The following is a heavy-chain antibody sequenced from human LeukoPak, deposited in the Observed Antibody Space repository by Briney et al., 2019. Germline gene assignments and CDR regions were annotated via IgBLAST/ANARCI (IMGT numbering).Heavy chain of an antibody. J-gene: IGHJ6*02. CDR2: IYYSGST. CDR1: GGSISSSSYY. V-gene: IGHV4-61*05. D-gene: IGHD2-8*01. Sequence: PSETLSLTCIVSGGSISSSSYYWRWIRQPAGKGLEWIGYIYYSGSTNYHPSLKSRVTISVDPSKNQFSLKLSSVTAAGTAVYYCATLRGTYYYYSMDVWGQGTTVTVSS. CDR3: ATLRGTYYYYSMDV.